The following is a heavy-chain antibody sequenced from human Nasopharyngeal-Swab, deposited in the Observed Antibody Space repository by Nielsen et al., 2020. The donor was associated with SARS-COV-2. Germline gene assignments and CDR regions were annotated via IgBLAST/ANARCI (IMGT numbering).Heavy chain of an antibody. J-gene: IGHJ4*02. CDR1: GGTFSSYA. Sequence: SVKVSCKASGGTFSSYAISWVRQAPGQGLEWMGRIIPILGIANYAQKFQGRVTITADKSTSTAYMELSSLRSEDTAVYYCAREGRWRSLLDYWGQGTLVTVSS. CDR2: IIPILGIA. CDR3: AREGRWRSLLDY. D-gene: IGHD4-23*01. V-gene: IGHV1-69*04.